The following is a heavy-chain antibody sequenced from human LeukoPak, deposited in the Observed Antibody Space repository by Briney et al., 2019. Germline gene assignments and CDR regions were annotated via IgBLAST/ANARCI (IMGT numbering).Heavy chain of an antibody. J-gene: IGHJ4*01. D-gene: IGHD4-11*01. Sequence: GGSLRLSCAASVLIYSHYGMQWVRQAPGKGLEWVAVIWSDGTNSFYAGSVKGRFTISRDNSQRTLFLQMNSLRVEDTAMYYCVSDAQIWFDYSNSLRYWGHGTLVTVSS. CDR3: VSDAQIWFDYSNSLRY. V-gene: IGHV3-33*08. CDR1: VLIYSHYG. CDR2: IWSDGTNS.